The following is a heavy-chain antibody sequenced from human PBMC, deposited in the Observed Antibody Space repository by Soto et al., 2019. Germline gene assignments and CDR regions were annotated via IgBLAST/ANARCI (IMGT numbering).Heavy chain of an antibody. CDR2: INDRGSI. CDR1: GGSFSGYY. D-gene: IGHD3-9*01. V-gene: IGHV4-34*01. J-gene: IGHJ2*01. Sequence: QVQLQQWGAGPLRPLETLSLTCGVSGGSFSGYYWAWIRQSPGKGLEWIGEINDRGSINYNPSLKSRVSISVDTSKNHYSLNLRSVTDADTAVYYCARESHDIWTGPPWVWYFDLWGRGTLVTVSS. CDR3: ARESHDIWTGPPWVWYFDL.